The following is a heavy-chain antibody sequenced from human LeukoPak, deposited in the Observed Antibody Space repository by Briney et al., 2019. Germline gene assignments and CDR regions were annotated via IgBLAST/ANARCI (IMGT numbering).Heavy chain of an antibody. D-gene: IGHD3-22*01. J-gene: IGHJ4*02. CDR2: INPNSGGT. Sequence: ASVKVSCKASGYTFISYGINWVRQAPGQGLEWMGWINPNSGGTSYAQKFQGRVTMTRDTSISTAYMELSRLRSDDTAVYYCARGYYDSSGYYGPMYYFDYRGQGTLVTVSS. V-gene: IGHV1-2*02. CDR3: ARGYYDSSGYYGPMYYFDY. CDR1: GYTFISYG.